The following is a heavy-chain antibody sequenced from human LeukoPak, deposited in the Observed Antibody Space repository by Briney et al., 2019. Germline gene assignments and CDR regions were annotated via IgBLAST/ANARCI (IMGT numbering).Heavy chain of an antibody. Sequence: SETLSLTCAVYGGSFSGYYWSWVRQPPGKGLEWIGEINHSGSTNYKPSLKSRVTISVDTSKNQFALKLSSVTAAETAVYYCASGGPVTIDYWGQGTLVTVSS. J-gene: IGHJ4*02. CDR1: GGSFSGYY. V-gene: IGHV4-34*01. CDR2: INHSGST. CDR3: ASGGPVTIDY. D-gene: IGHD4-17*01.